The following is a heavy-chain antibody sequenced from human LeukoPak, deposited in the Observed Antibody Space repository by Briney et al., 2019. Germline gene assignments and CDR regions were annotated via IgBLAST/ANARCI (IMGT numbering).Heavy chain of an antibody. CDR2: IHPSGGTT. V-gene: IGHV1-46*01. CDR1: GYIFSSHY. Sequence: GASVKVSCKASGYIFSSHYIHWVRQAPGQGLEWVGIIHPSGGTTSYPQRFQGRVTMTRDTSTSTAYMELRSLRSDDTAVYYCARGLPSWYSLVFDYWGQGTLVTVSS. D-gene: IGHD2-15*01. CDR3: ARGLPSWYSLVFDY. J-gene: IGHJ4*02.